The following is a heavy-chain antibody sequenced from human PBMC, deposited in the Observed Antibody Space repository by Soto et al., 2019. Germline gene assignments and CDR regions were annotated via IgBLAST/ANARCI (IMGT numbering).Heavy chain of an antibody. D-gene: IGHD6-19*01. CDR3: AREYSSAWKTVDY. CDR1: GFTFNSYA. J-gene: IGHJ4*02. V-gene: IGHV3-23*01. Sequence: EVQLLESGGGLVQPGRSLRLSCAASGFTFNSYAVSWVRQAPGKGLEWVSAISDIGGTTYYADSVKGRFTIARDNSKNTLYLLMNSLRVEDTAVYYCAREYSSAWKTVDYWGQGTLVTVSS. CDR2: ISDIGGTT.